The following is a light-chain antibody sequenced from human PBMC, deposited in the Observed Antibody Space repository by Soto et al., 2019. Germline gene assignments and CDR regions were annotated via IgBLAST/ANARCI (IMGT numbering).Light chain of an antibody. CDR3: SSYTTSNTRQIV. J-gene: IGLJ1*01. V-gene: IGLV2-14*03. Sequence: QSVLTQPVSVSGSPGQSITISCTGTSRDVGGYNYVSWYQHHPGKAPKLIIYDVSNRPSGVSIRFSASKSDNTASLTISGLQPEDEADFHCSSYTTSNTRQIVFGTGTKLTVL. CDR1: SRDVGGYNY. CDR2: DVS.